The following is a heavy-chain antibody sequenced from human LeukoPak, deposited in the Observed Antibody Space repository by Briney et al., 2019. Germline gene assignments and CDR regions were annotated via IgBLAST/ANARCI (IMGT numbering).Heavy chain of an antibody. Sequence: PGGSLRLSCAASGFTFSSYSMNWVRQAPGKGLEWVSYISSSSSTIYYADSVKGRFTISRDNAKNSLYLQMNSLRAEDTAVYYCARDRIVVPAVPFDYWGQGTLVTVSS. CDR1: GFTFSSYS. CDR2: ISSSSSTI. V-gene: IGHV3-48*01. CDR3: ARDRIVVPAVPFDY. D-gene: IGHD2-2*01. J-gene: IGHJ4*02.